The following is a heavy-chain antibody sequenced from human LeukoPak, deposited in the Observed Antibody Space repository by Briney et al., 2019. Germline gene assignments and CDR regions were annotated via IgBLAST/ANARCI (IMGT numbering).Heavy chain of an antibody. D-gene: IGHD4-11*01. Sequence: PSETLPLTCAVYGGSFSDYYWSWIRQPPGKGLEWIGEINHSGDTNYNPSLKSRVTILLDTSKNQFSLRLSSVTAADTAVYYCAKELLGLHPSLGAFDIWGQGTMVTVSS. J-gene: IGHJ3*02. CDR3: AKELLGLHPSLGAFDI. CDR1: GGSFSDYY. V-gene: IGHV4-34*01. CDR2: INHSGDT.